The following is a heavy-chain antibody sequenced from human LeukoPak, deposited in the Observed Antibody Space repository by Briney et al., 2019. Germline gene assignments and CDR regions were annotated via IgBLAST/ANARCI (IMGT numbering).Heavy chain of an antibody. J-gene: IGHJ6*03. CDR3: ARGARPGYYYYYYMDV. CDR2: IYYNAGT. V-gene: IGHV4-59*12. CDR1: GASISSYY. D-gene: IGHD6-6*01. Sequence: PSETLSLTCAVSGASISSYYWSWIRQPPGKGLEWIGYIYYNAGTNYNPSLKSRVTISVDTSKSQFSLKLSSVTAADTAVYYCARGARPGYYYYYYMDVWGKGTTVTVSS.